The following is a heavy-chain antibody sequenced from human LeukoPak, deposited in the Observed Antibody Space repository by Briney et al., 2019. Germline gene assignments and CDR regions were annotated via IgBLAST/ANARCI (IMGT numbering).Heavy chain of an antibody. CDR2: IQYDGIIK. CDR3: AKEVQLLPFDY. CDR1: GFTFSRC. Sequence: GGSLRLSCAASGFTFSRCMHWVRQAPGKGLEWVAFIQYDGIIKFYADSVKGRFTISRDNSKNTVYLQMNSLRPEDTAVYYCAKEVQLLPFDYWGQGSLVTVSS. V-gene: IGHV3-30*02. D-gene: IGHD1-1*01. J-gene: IGHJ4*02.